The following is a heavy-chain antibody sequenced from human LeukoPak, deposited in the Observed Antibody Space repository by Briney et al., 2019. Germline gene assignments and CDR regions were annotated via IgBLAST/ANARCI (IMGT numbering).Heavy chain of an antibody. CDR2: IQNDGSNK. D-gene: IGHD2-21*02. CDR3: AKDRIVLVTATFDY. J-gene: IGHJ4*02. CDR1: GFTFILYG. Sequence: GGSLRLSCAASGFTFILYGIHWVRQAPGKGLEWVALIQNDGSNKYYADSVKGRFTISIDNSKNTLYLQMNSLRPDDTAMYYCAKDRIVLVTATFDYWGQGTLVTVSS. V-gene: IGHV3-30*02.